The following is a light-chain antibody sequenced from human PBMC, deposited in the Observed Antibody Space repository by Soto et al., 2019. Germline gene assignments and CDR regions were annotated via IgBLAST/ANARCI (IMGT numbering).Light chain of an antibody. CDR1: QSVSSN. CDR3: QQYNNWPRT. V-gene: IGKV3-15*01. Sequence: EIVWKQAPGTLSLSPGDRATLSCRASQSVSSNFLAWYQEKPGQAPRLLIHGATTRATGFPARFSGSGSGTEFTLIISSLQSEDFAVYYCQQYNNWPRTFGQGTKVEIK. J-gene: IGKJ1*01. CDR2: GAT.